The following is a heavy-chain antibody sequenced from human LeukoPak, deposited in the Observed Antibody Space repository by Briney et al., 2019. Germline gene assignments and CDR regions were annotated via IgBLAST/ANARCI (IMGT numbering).Heavy chain of an antibody. D-gene: IGHD4-11*01. CDR3: ARYSNYGDYYYYYMDV. CDR2: IYTSGST. CDR1: GGSISSGSYY. J-gene: IGHJ6*03. V-gene: IGHV4-61*02. Sequence: ASETLSLTCTVSGGSISSGSYYWSWIRQPAGKGLEWIGRIYTSGSTNYNPSLKSRVTISVDTSKNQFSLKLSSVTAADTAVYYCARYSNYGDYYYYYMDVWGKGTTVTVSS.